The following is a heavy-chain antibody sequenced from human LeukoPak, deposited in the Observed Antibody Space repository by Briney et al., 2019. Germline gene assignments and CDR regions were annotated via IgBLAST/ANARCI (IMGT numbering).Heavy chain of an antibody. CDR2: IIPIFGTA. V-gene: IGHV1-69*05. D-gene: IGHD2-2*01. CDR1: GGTFSSYA. J-gene: IGHJ1*01. CDR3: ARGPGYCSSTSCSLAEYFQH. Sequence: GASVKVSCKASGGTFSSYAISWVRQAPGQGLEWMGGIIPIFGTANYAQKFQGRVTITTDESTSTAYMELSSLRSEDTAVYYCARGPGYCSSTSCSLAEYFQHWGQGTLVTVSS.